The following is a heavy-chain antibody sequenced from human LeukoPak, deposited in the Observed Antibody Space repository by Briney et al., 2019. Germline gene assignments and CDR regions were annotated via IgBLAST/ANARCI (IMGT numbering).Heavy chain of an antibody. CDR3: AKDRGGSWPFDY. D-gene: IGHD6-13*01. CDR1: GYTFTSYG. CDR2: ISAYNGNT. Sequence: ASVRVSCKASGYTFTSYGISWVRQAPGQGLEWMGWISAYNGNTNYAQKLQGRVIMTTDTSTSTAYMELRSLRSDDTAVYYCAKDRGGSWPFDYWGQGTLVTVSS. J-gene: IGHJ4*02. V-gene: IGHV1-18*01.